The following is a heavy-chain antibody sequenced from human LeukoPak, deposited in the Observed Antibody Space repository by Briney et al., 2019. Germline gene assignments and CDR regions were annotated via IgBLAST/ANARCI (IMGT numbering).Heavy chain of an antibody. V-gene: IGHV3-20*04. CDR1: GFTVSANY. CDR2: INWNGGST. D-gene: IGHD6-6*01. CDR3: ARDPSRIIAARPPPNAFDI. J-gene: IGHJ3*02. Sequence: GGSLRLSCAASGFTVSANYMSWVRQAPGKGLEWVSGINWNGGSTGYADSVKGRFTISRDNAKNSLYLQMNSLRAEDTAVYYCARDPSRIIAARPPPNAFDIWGQGTMVTVSS.